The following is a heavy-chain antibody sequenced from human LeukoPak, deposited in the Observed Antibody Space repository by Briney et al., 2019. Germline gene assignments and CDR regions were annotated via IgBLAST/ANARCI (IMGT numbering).Heavy chain of an antibody. CDR3: VRRVLSFSRPSNFDY. V-gene: IGHV4-39*01. J-gene: IGHJ4*02. Sequence: SETLSLTCSVSGGSVSSSTCDWGRIRQPPGKGLEWIGNIYYSGTTYYNPSLKSRVTISIDTSKKQFSLKLTSVTAADTAVYYCVRRVLSFSRPSNFDYWGQGILVTLSS. CDR2: IYYSGTT. D-gene: IGHD2-2*01. CDR1: GGSVSSSTCD.